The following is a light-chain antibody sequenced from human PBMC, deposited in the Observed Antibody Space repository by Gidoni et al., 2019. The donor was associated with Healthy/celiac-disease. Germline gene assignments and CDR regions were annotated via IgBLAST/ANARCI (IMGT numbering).Light chain of an antibody. J-gene: IGKJ3*01. CDR2: LGS. CDR1: QSLLHSNGYNY. CDR3: MQALQTRVT. Sequence: DFVIPQSPLPLPVTPGAPAPISCMSSQSLLHSNGYNYVDWYLQKPGQSPQLLLYLGSNRASGVPDRFSGSGSGKDFTLKSSRVEDEDVGVYYCMQALQTRVTFGPGTKVDIK. V-gene: IGKV2-28*01.